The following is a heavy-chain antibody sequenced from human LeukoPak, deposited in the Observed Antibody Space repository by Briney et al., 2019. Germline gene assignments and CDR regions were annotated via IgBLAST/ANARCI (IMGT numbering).Heavy chain of an antibody. Sequence: GGSLRLSCTASGFTFGDYAMSWFRQAPGKGLEWVGFIRSKAYGGTTEYAASVKGRFTISRDDSKSIAYLQMNSLKTEDTAVYYCTRDRGMYYYGSGSVNYWGQEPWSPSPQ. CDR3: TRDRGMYYYGSGSVNY. V-gene: IGHV3-49*03. CDR2: IRSKAYGGTT. D-gene: IGHD3-10*01. CDR1: GFTFGDYA. J-gene: IGHJ4*01.